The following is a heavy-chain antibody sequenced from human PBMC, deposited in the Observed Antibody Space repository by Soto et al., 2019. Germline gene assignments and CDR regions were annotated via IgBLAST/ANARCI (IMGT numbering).Heavy chain of an antibody. CDR1: GDSISNSRW. D-gene: IGHD6-19*01. CDR3: AYSTGWYRHDV. Sequence: QVQLLESGPGLVKPSGTLSLTCAVSGDSISNSRWWTWVRQPPGKGLEWIGDIFHSGDTNYNPSLKSRVFIAVDKSQNQFSLKVSCVTAADTAVYYCAYSTGWYRHDVWGQGTLVTVSS. CDR2: IFHSGDT. V-gene: IGHV4-4*02. J-gene: IGHJ3*01.